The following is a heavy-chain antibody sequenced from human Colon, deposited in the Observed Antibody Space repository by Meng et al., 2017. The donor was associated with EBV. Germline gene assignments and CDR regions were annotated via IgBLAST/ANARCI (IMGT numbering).Heavy chain of an antibody. Sequence: HASVTGLVKPTEPXXAHVPVSGXYVATGCDYWECSRQSPGKWLEWMAYIYYIGGTNYNPSLNSRLTISRDTSKNQFSLSLRSVTAADTAVYYCARVSGRSFDPWGQGTLVTVSS. CDR3: ARVSGRSFDP. CDR2: IYYIGGT. D-gene: IGHD3-10*01. CDR1: GXYVATGCDY. J-gene: IGHJ5*02. V-gene: IGHV4-61*01.